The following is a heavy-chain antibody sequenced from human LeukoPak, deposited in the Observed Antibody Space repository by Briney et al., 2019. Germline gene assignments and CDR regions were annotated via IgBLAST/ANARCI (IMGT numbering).Heavy chain of an antibody. J-gene: IGHJ5*02. CDR2: LSDAS. CDR3: ARSRGPGNHWFDP. V-gene: IGHV3-23*01. D-gene: IGHD3-10*01. CDR1: GFSFSGFA. Sequence: GGPLRLSCAASGFSFSGFALSWVRLAPGKGLEWVSTLSDASYYADSVQGRFTISGDSSKNTLYLQMDSLTTDDTAMYFCARSRGPGNHWFDPWGQGTLVTVSS.